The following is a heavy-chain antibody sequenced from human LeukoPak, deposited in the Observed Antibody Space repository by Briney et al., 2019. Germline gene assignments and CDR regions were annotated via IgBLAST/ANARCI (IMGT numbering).Heavy chain of an antibody. J-gene: IGHJ4*02. D-gene: IGHD5-24*01. Sequence: GASVKVSCKASGGTFSSYAISWVRQAPGQGLEWMGRIIPVLGIANYAQKFQDRVTITADKSTSTAYMELSSLRPEDTAVYYCARDDRDGYNFVYWGQGTLVTVSS. CDR1: GGTFSSYA. CDR3: ARDDRDGYNFVY. CDR2: IIPVLGIA. V-gene: IGHV1-69*04.